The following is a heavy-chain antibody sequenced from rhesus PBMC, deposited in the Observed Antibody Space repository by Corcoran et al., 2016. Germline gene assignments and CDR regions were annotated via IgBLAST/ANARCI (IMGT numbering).Heavy chain of an antibody. D-gene: IGHD3-16*01. J-gene: IGHJ4*01. CDR3: ARAAYYSGSYYYTFDY. Sequence: QVQLQESGPGLVKPSETLSLTCAVSGYSISSGYGWSWIRQPPGKGLEGIGYIWGSSGTTNYTPSLKGRVTSSKDTSKNQFSMKLSSVTAADTAVYYCARAAYYSGSYYYTFDYWGQGVLVTVSS. V-gene: IGHV4-127*01. CDR2: IWGSSGTT. CDR1: GYSISSGYG.